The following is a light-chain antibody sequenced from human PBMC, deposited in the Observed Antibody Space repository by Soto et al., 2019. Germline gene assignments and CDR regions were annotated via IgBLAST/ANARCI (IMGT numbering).Light chain of an antibody. CDR2: AAS. Sequence: EIVMTQSPATLSVSPGERATLSCRASQSVSSNLAWYQQKPGQAPRLLIYAASTRATGIPARFSGSGSGTEFTITISSLQSEDFAVYYCQQYNNCPPWTFGQGTKVDSK. J-gene: IGKJ1*01. CDR3: QQYNNCPPWT. V-gene: IGKV3-15*01. CDR1: QSVSSN.